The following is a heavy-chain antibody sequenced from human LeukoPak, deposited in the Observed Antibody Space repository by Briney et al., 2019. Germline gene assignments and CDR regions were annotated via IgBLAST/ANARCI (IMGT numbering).Heavy chain of an antibody. CDR1: GFTVSSNY. CDR2: IYSGGST. D-gene: IGHD6-13*01. CDR3: ARTIAAAGPFDY. Sequence: GGSLRLSCAAPGFTVSSNYMSWVRQAPGKGLEWVSVIYSGGSTYYADSVKGRFTISRDNSKNTLYLQMNSLRAEDTAVYYCARTIAAAGPFDYWGQGTLVTVSS. V-gene: IGHV3-53*01. J-gene: IGHJ4*02.